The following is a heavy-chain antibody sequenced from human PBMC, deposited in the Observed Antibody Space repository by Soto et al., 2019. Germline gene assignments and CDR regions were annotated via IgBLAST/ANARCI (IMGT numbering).Heavy chain of an antibody. Sequence: QVQLVQSGAEVKKPGSSVKVSCKASGGTFSSYAISWVRQAPGQGLEWMGGIIPIFGTANYAQKFQGRVTITADESTSTAYMELSSLRSEGTAVYYCARVTRDCGGDCYSIFDYWGQGTLVTVSS. CDR3: ARVTRDCGGDCYSIFDY. CDR1: GGTFSSYA. CDR2: IIPIFGTA. V-gene: IGHV1-69*12. J-gene: IGHJ4*02. D-gene: IGHD2-21*02.